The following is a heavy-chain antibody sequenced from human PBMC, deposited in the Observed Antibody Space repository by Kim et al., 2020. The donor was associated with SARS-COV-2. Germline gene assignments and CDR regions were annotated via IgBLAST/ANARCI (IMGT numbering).Heavy chain of an antibody. J-gene: IGHJ4*02. V-gene: IGHV7-4-1*02. D-gene: IGHD6-13*01. Sequence: YAQGLTGRFVFSLDTSLSTAYLQVSSLKAEDTAVYYCARDRYSSSWRFDYWGQGTLVTVSS. CDR3: ARDRYSSSWRFDY.